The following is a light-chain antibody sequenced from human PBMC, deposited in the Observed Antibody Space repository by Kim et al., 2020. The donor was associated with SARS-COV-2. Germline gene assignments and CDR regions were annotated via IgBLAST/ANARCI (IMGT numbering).Light chain of an antibody. J-gene: IGKJ2*01. CDR1: QTVSDSY. CDR2: AAS. V-gene: IGKV3-20*01. Sequence: EIVLTQFPGTLYLSPGERATLSCRASQTVSDSYLAWYQQKPGQAPRLLIYAASKRATGIPDRFSGGGTGTHFTLTISRLESEDFAVYYCQLYDNSPLYTFGQGTKLE. CDR3: QLYDNSPLYT.